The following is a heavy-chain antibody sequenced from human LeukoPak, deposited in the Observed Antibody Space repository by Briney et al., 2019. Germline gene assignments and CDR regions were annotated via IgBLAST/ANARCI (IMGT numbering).Heavy chain of an antibody. J-gene: IGHJ4*02. D-gene: IGHD6-19*01. CDR1: GYTFTSYG. Sequence: ASVKVSCRASGYTFTSYGISWVRQAPGQGLEWMGRIIPIFGTANYAQKFQGRVTITTDESTSTAYMELSSLRSEDTAVYYCARDVAVAGLSFDYWGQGTLVTVSS. V-gene: IGHV1-69*05. CDR3: ARDVAVAGLSFDY. CDR2: IIPIFGTA.